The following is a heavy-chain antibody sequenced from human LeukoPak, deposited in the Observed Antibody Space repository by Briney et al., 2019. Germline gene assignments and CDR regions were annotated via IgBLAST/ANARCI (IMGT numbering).Heavy chain of an antibody. J-gene: IGHJ4*02. CDR1: GGSISSGSYY. Sequence: TLSLTCTVSGGSISSGSYYWSWIRQPAGKGLEWIGRIYTSGSTNYNPSLKSRVTISVDTSKNQFSLKLSSVTAADTAVYCCARGRRYDYVWGSYRYRSEFDYWGQGTLVTVSS. D-gene: IGHD3-16*02. CDR2: IYTSGST. CDR3: ARGRRYDYVWGSYRYRSEFDY. V-gene: IGHV4-61*02.